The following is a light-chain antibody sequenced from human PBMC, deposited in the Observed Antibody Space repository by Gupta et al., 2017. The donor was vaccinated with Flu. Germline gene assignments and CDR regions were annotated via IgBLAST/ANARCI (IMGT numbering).Light chain of an antibody. J-gene: IGLJ1*01. CDR2: KNN. CDR1: GFGRGY. V-gene: IGLV3-21*02. Sequence: SHVLTQPPSVSVAPGQTARITCGTNGFGRGYVQWYQQRAGQTPVLVIYKNNDRPAGIPGRFSGSVSGNTASLTIDRGEAGDEADYFCHVWDSSNGHRDVCGPGTQVTV. CDR3: HVWDSSNGHRDV.